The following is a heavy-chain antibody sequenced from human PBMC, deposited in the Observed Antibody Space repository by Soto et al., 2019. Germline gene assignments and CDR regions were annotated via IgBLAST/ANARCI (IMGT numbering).Heavy chain of an antibody. CDR2: ISYDGSNK. CDR1: GFTFSSYG. Sequence: VGSLRLSCAASGFTFSSYGMHWVRQAPGKGLEWVAVISYDGSNKYYADSVKGRFTISRDNSKNTLYLQMNSLRAEDTAVYYCAKEMYYDYVWGSYRSPSRGANYGMDVWGQGTTVTVSS. V-gene: IGHV3-30*18. D-gene: IGHD3-16*02. J-gene: IGHJ6*02. CDR3: AKEMYYDYVWGSYRSPSRGANYGMDV.